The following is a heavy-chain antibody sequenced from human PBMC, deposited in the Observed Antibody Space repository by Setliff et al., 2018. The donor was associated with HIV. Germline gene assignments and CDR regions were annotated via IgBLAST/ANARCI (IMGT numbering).Heavy chain of an antibody. CDR1: GFVFSHYG. CDR2: IWYDGNIK. V-gene: IGHV3-33*06. CDR3: AKSDYNYNNLAGPNYFDF. D-gene: IGHD5-12*01. Sequence: GGSLRLSCAASGFVFSHYGIHWVRQVPGEGLEWVAVIWYDGNIKDFADSVRGRFTLSRDNSNNTLFLHMDNLRAEDTAIYYCAKSDYNYNNLAGPNYFDFWGQGTLVTVSS. J-gene: IGHJ4*02.